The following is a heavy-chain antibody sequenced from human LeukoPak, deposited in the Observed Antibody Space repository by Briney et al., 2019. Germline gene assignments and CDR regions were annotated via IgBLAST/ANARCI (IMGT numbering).Heavy chain of an antibody. D-gene: IGHD2-15*01. Sequence: GGSLRLSCAASGFTFSSYSMNWVRQAPGKGLEWVSSISSSSSYIYYADSVKGRFTISRDNSKNTLYLQMNSLRAGDTAVYYCARDGLAAATLHWCFDLWGRGTLVTVSS. CDR2: ISSSSSYI. V-gene: IGHV3-21*01. CDR1: GFTFSSYS. CDR3: ARDGLAAATLHWCFDL. J-gene: IGHJ2*01.